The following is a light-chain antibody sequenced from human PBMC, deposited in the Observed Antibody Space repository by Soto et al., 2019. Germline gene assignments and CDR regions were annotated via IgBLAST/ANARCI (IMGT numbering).Light chain of an antibody. CDR3: QQLYDIPPT. CDR2: WSS. J-gene: IGKJ2*01. Sequence: DIVMTQSPYSLAVSPGESATINCKSSQNVFYSSNNKNYLAWYQQKPGQPPKLLISWSSTRESGVPDRFSGSGSETDFTLTISSLQAEDVAVYYCQQLYDIPPTFGQGTKVDIK. V-gene: IGKV4-1*01. CDR1: QNVFYSSNNKNY.